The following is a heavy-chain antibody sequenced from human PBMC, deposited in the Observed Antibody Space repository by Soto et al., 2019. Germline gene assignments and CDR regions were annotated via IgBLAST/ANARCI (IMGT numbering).Heavy chain of an antibody. CDR3: AKVTPPSQTSGWYNYYHHMDV. J-gene: IGHJ6*02. CDR1: GFTFSNYA. CDR2: INNSDGRT. V-gene: IGHV3-23*01. D-gene: IGHD6-19*01. Sequence: GGSLRLSCAASGFTFSNYAMSWVRQAPGKGLEWVSVINNSDGRTYYADSVKGRFTISRDNSKNTLYLQMNSLRAEDTAVYYCAKVTPPSQTSGWYNYYHHMDVWGQGTTVTVSS.